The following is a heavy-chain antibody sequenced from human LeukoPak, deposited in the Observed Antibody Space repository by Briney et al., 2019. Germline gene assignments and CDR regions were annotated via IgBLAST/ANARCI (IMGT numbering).Heavy chain of an antibody. J-gene: IGHJ4*02. CDR2: IYYSGST. Sequence: PSGTLCVTCSVPGGSISSYYWTWIRQSPGKGLEWIGYIYYSGSTNYNPSLKSRVTISVDTSKNQFSLKLSSVTAADTAVYYCARGFNFDYWGQGTLVTVSS. V-gene: IGHV4-59*08. CDR1: GGSISSYY. CDR3: ARGFNFDY.